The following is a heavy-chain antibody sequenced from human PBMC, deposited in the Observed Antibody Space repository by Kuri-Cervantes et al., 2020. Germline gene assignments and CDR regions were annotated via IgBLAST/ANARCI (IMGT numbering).Heavy chain of an antibody. CDR1: GYTFTSYD. D-gene: IGHD4-23*01. CDR3: ARTTVVKGRGPNYGMDV. V-gene: IGHV1-8*01. CDR2: MNPNSGNT. J-gene: IGHJ6*02. Sequence: ASVKVSCKASGYTFTSYDINWVRQATGQGLEWMGWMNPNSGNTGYAQKFQGRVTMTRNTSISTAYMELSSLRSEDAAVYYCARTTVVKGRGPNYGMDVWGQGTTVTVSS.